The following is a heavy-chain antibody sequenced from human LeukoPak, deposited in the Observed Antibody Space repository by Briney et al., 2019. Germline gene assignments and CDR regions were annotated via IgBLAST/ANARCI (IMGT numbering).Heavy chain of an antibody. J-gene: IGHJ6*02. D-gene: IGHD4-17*01. CDR2: ISYDGSNK. CDR3: AKHGRGAYGDYSTYYYYYGMDV. CDR1: GFTFSSYG. Sequence: PAGGSLRLSCAASGFTFSSYGMHWVRQAPGKGLEWVAVISYDGSNKYYADSVKGRFTISRDNSKNTLYLQMNSLRAEDTAVYYCAKHGRGAYGDYSTYYYYYGMDVWGQGTTVTVSS. V-gene: IGHV3-30*18.